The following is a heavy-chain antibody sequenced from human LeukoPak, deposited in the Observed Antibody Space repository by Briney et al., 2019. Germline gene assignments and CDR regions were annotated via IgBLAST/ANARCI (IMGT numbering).Heavy chain of an antibody. CDR2: ISGSGGST. Sequence: PGGSLRLSCAASGYTFSSYAMSWVRQAPGKGLEWVSAISGSGGSTYYADSVKGRFTISRDNSKNTLYLQMNSLRAEDTAVYYCARDFYASGSHDYWGQGTLVTVSS. CDR3: ARDFYASGSHDY. V-gene: IGHV3-23*01. D-gene: IGHD3-10*01. CDR1: GYTFSSYA. J-gene: IGHJ4*02.